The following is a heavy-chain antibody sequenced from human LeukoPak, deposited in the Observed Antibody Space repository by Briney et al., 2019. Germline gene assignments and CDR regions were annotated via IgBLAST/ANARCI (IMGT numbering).Heavy chain of an antibody. CDR3: SRPEDMDPAGHFQH. D-gene: IGHD3/OR15-3a*01. J-gene: IGHJ1*01. CDR1: GYSFTSYW. CDR2: IYASNADT. V-gene: IGHV5-51*01. Sequence: HGESLKISCATSGYSFTSYWIAWVRQMPGQVLDWMGIIYASNADTGYSPSFQCQVTISVDKSSRTLYLQWISLRTSDAAIYYCSRPEDMDPAGHFQHWCQGTLVIVSS.